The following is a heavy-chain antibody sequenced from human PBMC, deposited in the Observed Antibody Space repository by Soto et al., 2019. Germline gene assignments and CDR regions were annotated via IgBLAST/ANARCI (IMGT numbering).Heavy chain of an antibody. V-gene: IGHV4-61*01. CDR2: IYYSGST. Sequence: QVQLQESGPGLVKPSETLSLTCTVSGGSVSSGSYYWSWIRQPPGKGLEWIGYIYYSGSTNYNPSLKSRVTISVDTSKNPFSLKLSSVTAADTAVYYCARDQGAAIDYWGQGTLVTVSS. CDR1: GGSVSSGSYY. CDR3: ARDQGAAIDY. J-gene: IGHJ4*02.